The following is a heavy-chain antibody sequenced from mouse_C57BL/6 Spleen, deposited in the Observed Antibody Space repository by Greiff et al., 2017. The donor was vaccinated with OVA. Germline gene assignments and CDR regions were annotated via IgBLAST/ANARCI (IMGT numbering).Heavy chain of an antibody. Sequence: EVQRVESEGGLVQPGSSMKLSCTASGFTFSDYYMAWVRQVPEKGLEWVANINYDGSSTYYLDSLKSRFIISRDNAKNILYLQMSSLKSEDTATYYCARERDYGWYFDVWGTGTTVTVSS. CDR1: GFTFSDYY. CDR3: ARERDYGWYFDV. CDR2: INYDGSST. V-gene: IGHV5-16*01. D-gene: IGHD2-4*01. J-gene: IGHJ1*03.